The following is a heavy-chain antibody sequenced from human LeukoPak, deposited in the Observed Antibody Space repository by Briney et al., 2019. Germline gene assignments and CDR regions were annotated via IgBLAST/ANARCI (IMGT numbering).Heavy chain of an antibody. CDR1: SYSISSDYY. J-gene: IGHJ4*02. D-gene: IGHD2-2*01. CDR3: ARAPIVVVPAATYFDY. CDR2: IFHSGST. Sequence: SETLSLTCPVSSYSISSDYYWGWIRQPPGKGLEWIGSIFHSGSTYYNPSLKSRVTISVDTSMHQFSLKLSSVTAADTAVYFCARAPIVVVPAATYFDYWGQGTLVTVSS. V-gene: IGHV4-38-2*02.